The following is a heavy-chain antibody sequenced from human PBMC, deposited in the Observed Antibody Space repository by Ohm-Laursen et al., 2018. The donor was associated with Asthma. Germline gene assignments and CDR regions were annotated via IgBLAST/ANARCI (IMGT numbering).Heavy chain of an antibody. CDR2: IWYDGSNK. CDR3: GRDSSSSSGYGSDWRSYGMDV. CDR1: GFTFSSYG. D-gene: IGHD6-6*01. V-gene: IGHV3-33*01. J-gene: IGHJ6*02. Sequence: SSLRLSCSASGFTFSSYGMHWVRQAPGKGLEWVAVIWYDGSNKYYADSVKGRFTISRDTSKSTLYLQISSLRAEDTAVYYCGRDSSSSSGYGSDWRSYGMDVWGQETTVTVSS.